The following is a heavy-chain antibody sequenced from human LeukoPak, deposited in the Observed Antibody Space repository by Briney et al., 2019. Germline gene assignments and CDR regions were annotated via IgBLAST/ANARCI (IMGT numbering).Heavy chain of an antibody. V-gene: IGHV3-48*03. D-gene: IGHD3-10*01. CDR2: ISSSGSTI. CDR3: ARDGRGFGRSDY. CDR1: GFTFSSYE. J-gene: IGHJ4*02. Sequence: GGSLRLSCAASGFTFSSYEMNWVRQAPGKGLEWVSYISSSGSTIYYADSVKGRFTISRDIANNSLHLQMNSLRAEDTALYYCARDGRGFGRSDYWGQGTLVTVSS.